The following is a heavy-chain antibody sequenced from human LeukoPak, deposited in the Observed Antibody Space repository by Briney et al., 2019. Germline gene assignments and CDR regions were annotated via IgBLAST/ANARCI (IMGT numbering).Heavy chain of an antibody. CDR3: ARDCSSYRPHYFDY. Sequence: PGGSLRLSCAASGFTFSSYAMHWVRQAPGKGLEWVAVISYDGSNIYYADSLKGRFTISSDNSKNTLYLQMNSLRAEDTAVYYCARDCSSYRPHYFDYWSQGTLVTVSS. J-gene: IGHJ4*02. D-gene: IGHD2-2*01. CDR1: GFTFSSYA. CDR2: ISYDGSNI. V-gene: IGHV3-30-3*01.